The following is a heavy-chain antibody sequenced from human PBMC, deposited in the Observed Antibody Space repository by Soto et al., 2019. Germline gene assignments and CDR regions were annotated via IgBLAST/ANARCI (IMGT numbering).Heavy chain of an antibody. CDR1: GFTFDDYA. Sequence: EVQLVESGGGLVQPGRSLRLSCAASGFTFDDYAMHWVRQAPGKGLEWVSGISWNSGSIGYADSVKGRFTISRDNAKNSLYLQMNSLRAEDTALYYCAKDSGDYYDSSSPYFDIWGQGTMVTVSS. D-gene: IGHD3-22*01. CDR2: ISWNSGSI. J-gene: IGHJ3*02. V-gene: IGHV3-9*01. CDR3: AKDSGDYYDSSSPYFDI.